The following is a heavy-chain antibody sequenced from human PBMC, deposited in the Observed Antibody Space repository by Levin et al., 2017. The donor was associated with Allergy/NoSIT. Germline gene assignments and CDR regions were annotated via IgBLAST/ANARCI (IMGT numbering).Heavy chain of an antibody. D-gene: IGHD1-7*01. CDR1: GFTFSSYG. J-gene: IGHJ4*02. V-gene: IGHV3-30*18. Sequence: GESLKISCAASGFTFSSYGMHWVRQAPGKGLEWVAVISYDGSNKYYADSVKGRFTISRDNSKNTLYLQMNSLRAEDTAVYYCAKDLALELRPTSNYWGQGTLVTVSS. CDR3: AKDLALELRPTSNY. CDR2: ISYDGSNK.